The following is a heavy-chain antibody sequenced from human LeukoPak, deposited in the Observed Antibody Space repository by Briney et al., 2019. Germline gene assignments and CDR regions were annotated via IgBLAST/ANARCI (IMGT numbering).Heavy chain of an antibody. CDR3: AKGRSTYYYDSSGYYYDY. CDR1: GFTFSSYA. J-gene: IGHJ4*02. D-gene: IGHD3-22*01. V-gene: IGHV3-23*01. Sequence: PGGSLRLSCAASGFTFSSYAMSWVRQAPGKGLEWVSAISGSGGSTYYADSVKGRFTISRDNSKNTLYLQMNSLRAEDTAVYYCAKGRSTYYYDSSGYYYDYWGQGTLVTVSS. CDR2: ISGSGGST.